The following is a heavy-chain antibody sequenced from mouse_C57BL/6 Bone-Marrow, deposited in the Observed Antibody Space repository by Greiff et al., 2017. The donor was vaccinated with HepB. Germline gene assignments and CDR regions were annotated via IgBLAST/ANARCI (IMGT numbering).Heavy chain of an antibody. CDR2: FYPGSGSI. V-gene: IGHV1-62-2*01. D-gene: IGHD2-2*01. CDR3: ARHEDRPMVTTDGLWFAY. Sequence: SGAELVKPGASVKLSCKASGYTFTEYTIHWVKQRSGQGLEWIGWFYPGSGSIKYNEKFKDKATLTADKSSSTVYMELSRLTSEDSAVYFCARHEDRPMVTTDGLWFAYWGQGTLVTVSA. J-gene: IGHJ3*01. CDR1: GYTFTEYT.